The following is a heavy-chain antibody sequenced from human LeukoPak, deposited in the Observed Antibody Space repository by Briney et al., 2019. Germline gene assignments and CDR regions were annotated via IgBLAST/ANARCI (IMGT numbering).Heavy chain of an antibody. D-gene: IGHD3-10*01. J-gene: IGHJ5*02. V-gene: IGHV3-48*01. CDR1: GFTFSLYG. CDR3: ATTGVRRDNWFDP. Sequence: GGSLRLSCAASGFTFSLYGMNWVRQAPGQGLEGVSYISEDTSIIHYADSVKGRFTISRDNAQNSLYLQMSSLRVVDTAVYYCATTGVRRDNWFDPWGQGTLVTVSS. CDR2: ISEDTSII.